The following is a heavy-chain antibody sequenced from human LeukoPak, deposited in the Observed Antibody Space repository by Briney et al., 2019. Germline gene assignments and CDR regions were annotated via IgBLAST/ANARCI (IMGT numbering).Heavy chain of an antibody. CDR3: AKGRRYSGYDSGSYYYYMDV. CDR2: ISGSGGST. J-gene: IGHJ6*03. D-gene: IGHD5-12*01. Sequence: PGGSLRLSCAASGFTFSSYAMSWVRQAPGKGLEWVSAISGSGGSTYYADSVKGRFTISRDNSKDTLYLQMNSLRAEDTAVYYCAKGRRYSGYDSGSYYYYMDVWGKGTTVTVSS. CDR1: GFTFSSYA. V-gene: IGHV3-23*01.